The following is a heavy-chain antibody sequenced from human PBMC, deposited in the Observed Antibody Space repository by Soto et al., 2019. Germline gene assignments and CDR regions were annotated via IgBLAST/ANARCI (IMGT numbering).Heavy chain of an antibody. J-gene: IGHJ5*02. V-gene: IGHV4-61*01. D-gene: IGHD4-4*01. Sequence: SETLSLTCTVSGGSVSSGRFYWTWIRQPPGRGLEWIGHIFYGGSTKYNPSLESRVTISVDTSIDQFSLKLSSVTAADTAMYYCARTYSNYDNWFDPWGQGTPVTVYS. CDR2: IFYGGST. CDR1: GGSVSSGRFY. CDR3: ARTYSNYDNWFDP.